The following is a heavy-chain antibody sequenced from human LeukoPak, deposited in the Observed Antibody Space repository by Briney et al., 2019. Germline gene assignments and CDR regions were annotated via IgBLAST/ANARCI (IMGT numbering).Heavy chain of an antibody. Sequence: ASVKVSCKASGYTFTSYAMHWVRQAPGQRLEWMGWINAGNGNTKYSQKFQGRVTITRDTSASTAYMELRSLRSDDTAVYYCARVEDIVATMEAFDIWGQGTMVTVSS. CDR1: GYTFTSYA. CDR3: ARVEDIVATMEAFDI. V-gene: IGHV1-3*01. CDR2: INAGNGNT. J-gene: IGHJ3*02. D-gene: IGHD5-12*01.